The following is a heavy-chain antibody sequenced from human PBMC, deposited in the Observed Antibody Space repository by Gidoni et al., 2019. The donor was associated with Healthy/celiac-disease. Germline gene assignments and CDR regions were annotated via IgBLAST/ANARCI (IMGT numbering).Heavy chain of an antibody. Sequence: QVQLVESGGGLVKPGGSLRPSCAASGFPFSDDYMSWIRQAPGKGLEWVSYISSSGSTIYYADSVKGRFTISRDNAKNSLYLQMNSLRAEDTAVYYCATMLSGGYYYYGMDVWGQGTTVTFSS. CDR2: ISSSGSTI. CDR1: GFPFSDDY. V-gene: IGHV3-11*01. D-gene: IGHD3-16*02. J-gene: IGHJ6*02. CDR3: ATMLSGGYYYYGMDV.